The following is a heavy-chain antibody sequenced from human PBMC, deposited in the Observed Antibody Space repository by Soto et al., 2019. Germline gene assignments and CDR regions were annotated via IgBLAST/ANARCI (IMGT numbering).Heavy chain of an antibody. D-gene: IGHD2-15*01. CDR3: ATKVVVAATGWFDP. Sequence: QVQLVQSGAEVKKPGSSVKVSCKASGGTFSSYAISWVRQAPGQGLEWMGGIIPIFGTANYAQKFQGRVTMXAXESXSTAYRELSSLRSEDTAVYYCATKVVVAATGWFDPWGKGTLVTVSS. CDR2: IIPIFGTA. J-gene: IGHJ5*02. V-gene: IGHV1-69*12. CDR1: GGTFSSYA.